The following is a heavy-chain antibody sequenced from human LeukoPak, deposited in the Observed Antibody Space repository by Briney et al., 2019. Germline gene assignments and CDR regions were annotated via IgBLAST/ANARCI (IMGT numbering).Heavy chain of an antibody. D-gene: IGHD3-16*01. J-gene: IGHJ4*02. Sequence: GGSLRLSCAASGFTVSRKHMTWVRQAPGKGLEWVANIKQDGSEKYYVDSVKGRFTISRDNAKNSLYLQMNSLRAEDTAVYYCARGDDRIEGGYDYWGQGTLVTVSS. CDR3: ARGDDRIEGGYDY. CDR1: GFTVSRKH. CDR2: IKQDGSEK. V-gene: IGHV3-7*01.